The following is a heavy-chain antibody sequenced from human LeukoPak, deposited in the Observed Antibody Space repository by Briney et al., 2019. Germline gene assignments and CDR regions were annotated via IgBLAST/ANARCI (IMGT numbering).Heavy chain of an antibody. J-gene: IGHJ4*02. Sequence: GGSLRLSCAASGFTFSSYWMHWVRQAPGKGLVWVSRLNSDGSRTYYADSVKGRFTISRDNAKNTLYLQMNSLRAEDTAVYYCARESGVTMIVVGYYFDYWGQGTLVTVSS. D-gene: IGHD3-22*01. V-gene: IGHV3-74*01. CDR1: GFTFSSYW. CDR3: ARESGVTMIVVGYYFDY. CDR2: LNSDGSRT.